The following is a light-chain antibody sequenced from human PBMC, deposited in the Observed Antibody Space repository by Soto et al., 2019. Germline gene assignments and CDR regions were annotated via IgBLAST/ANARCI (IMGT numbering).Light chain of an antibody. V-gene: IGKV1-39*01. Sequence: DIQMTQSPSSLSASIGDRVTISCLASRYISNYLNWYQQKPGNAPKLLIYAASSLQSGVPSRFSGSGSGTDFTLTISSLQPEDFATYYCQQSYSTPLSITFGQGTRLEIK. J-gene: IGKJ5*01. CDR1: RYISNY. CDR2: AAS. CDR3: QQSYSTPLSIT.